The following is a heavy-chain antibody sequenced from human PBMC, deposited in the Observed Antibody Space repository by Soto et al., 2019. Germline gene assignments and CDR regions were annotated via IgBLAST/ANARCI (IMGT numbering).Heavy chain of an antibody. CDR3: ARERYSSSPPWD. V-gene: IGHV3-33*01. CDR2: IWYDGSNK. CDR1: GFTFSSYG. D-gene: IGHD6-13*01. J-gene: IGHJ4*02. Sequence: QVQLVESGGGVVQPGRSLRLSCAASGFTFSSYGMHWVRQAPGKGLEWVAVIWYDGSNKYYADSVKGRFTISRDNSENTLYLQMNSLRAEDTAVYYCARERYSSSPPWDWGQGTLVTVSS.